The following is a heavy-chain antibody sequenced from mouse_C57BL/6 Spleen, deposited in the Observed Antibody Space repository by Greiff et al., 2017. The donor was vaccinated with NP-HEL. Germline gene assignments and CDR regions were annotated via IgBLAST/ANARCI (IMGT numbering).Heavy chain of an antibody. D-gene: IGHD3-3*01. CDR3: ARRTTY. Sequence: EVQLVESGGGLVKPGGSLKLSCAASGFTFSDYGMHWVRQAPEKGLEWVAYISSGSSTIYYADTVKDRFTISRDNAKNTLFLQMTSVRSEDTAMYYCARRTTYWGQGTLVTVSA. CDR1: GFTFSDYG. J-gene: IGHJ3*01. V-gene: IGHV5-17*01. CDR2: ISSGSSTI.